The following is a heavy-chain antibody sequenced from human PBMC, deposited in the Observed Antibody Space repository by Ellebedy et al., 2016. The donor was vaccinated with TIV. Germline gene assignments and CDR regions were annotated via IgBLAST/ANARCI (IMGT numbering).Heavy chain of an antibody. D-gene: IGHD6-13*01. Sequence: SLKISXAATGFTFDDYAMHWVRQAPGKGLEWVSGIIWNSGRIGYADSVKGRFTISRDNSENTLYLQMNSLRVEDTALYYCAKEGHGTTWSSFDSWGQGTLVTVSS. V-gene: IGHV3-9*01. CDR2: IIWNSGRI. CDR3: AKEGHGTTWSSFDS. J-gene: IGHJ4*02. CDR1: GFTFDDYA.